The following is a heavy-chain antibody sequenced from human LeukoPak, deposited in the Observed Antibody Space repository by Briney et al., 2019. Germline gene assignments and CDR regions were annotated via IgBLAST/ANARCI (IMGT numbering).Heavy chain of an antibody. Sequence: SETLSLTCAVYGGSFSGYYWSWIRQPPGKGLEWIGEINHSGSTNYNPSLKSRVTISVDTSKNQFSLKLSSVTAADTAVYYCARGRDYYDSSGYLDYWGQGTLVTVSS. J-gene: IGHJ4*02. D-gene: IGHD3-22*01. CDR1: GGSFSGYY. V-gene: IGHV4-34*01. CDR3: ARGRDYYDSSGYLDY. CDR2: INHSGST.